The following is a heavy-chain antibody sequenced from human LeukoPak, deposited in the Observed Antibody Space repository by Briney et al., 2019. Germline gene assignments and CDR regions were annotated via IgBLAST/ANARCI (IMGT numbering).Heavy chain of an antibody. CDR1: GYTFTGYY. V-gene: IGHV1-2*02. CDR2: INPNSGGT. D-gene: IGHD6-19*01. Sequence: GASVKVSCKASGYTFTGYYMHWVRQAPGQGLEWMGWINPNSGGTNYAQKFQGRVTMTRDTSISTAYMELSRLRSDDTAVYYCARGRPGIAVAGTAIGGHWFDPWGQGTLVTVSS. CDR3: ARGRPGIAVAGTAIGGHWFDP. J-gene: IGHJ5*02.